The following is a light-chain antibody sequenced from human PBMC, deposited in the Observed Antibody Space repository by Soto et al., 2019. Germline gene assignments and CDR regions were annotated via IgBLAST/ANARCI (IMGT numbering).Light chain of an antibody. Sequence: ILLTQCPSTLPASVADRVTITCRASQRLXSWLVWCQQKPGKAPNFLXDNASSLESGCPSSLGGSGSGTEFTRTISSRNPDDFVDYYLQHYHRDSRTFGQGTKVDI. CDR1: QRLXSW. J-gene: IGKJ1*01. CDR3: QHYHRDSRT. CDR2: NAS. V-gene: IGKV1-5*01.